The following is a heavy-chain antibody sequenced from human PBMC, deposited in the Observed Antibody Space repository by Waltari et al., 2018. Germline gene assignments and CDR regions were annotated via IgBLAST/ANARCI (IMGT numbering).Heavy chain of an antibody. J-gene: IGHJ5*01. V-gene: IGHV3-30*18. CDR1: GFSFSASV. Sequence: QVRLVESGGGVVQPGRSLRLSCAASGFSFSASVMHWVRQGPGKGLEWVESISDDGTNKYYADSVKGRFTVSRDNSKNTLDLQMNSLRREDTAVYYCAKSGGFLEWLWADPWGQGTRVSVPS. CDR3: AKSGGFLEWLWADP. CDR2: ISDDGTNK. D-gene: IGHD3-3*01.